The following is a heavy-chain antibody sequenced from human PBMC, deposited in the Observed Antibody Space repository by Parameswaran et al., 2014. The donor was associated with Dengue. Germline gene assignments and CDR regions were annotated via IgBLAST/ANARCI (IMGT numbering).Heavy chain of an antibody. J-gene: IGHJ6*02. Sequence: RWIRQPPGKGLEWIGYIYYSGSTDYNPSLKSRVTISVDTSKNQFSLKLSSVTAADTAVYYCARDKWGYCGSTSCYPSYYYGMDVWGQGTTVTVSS. CDR3: ARDKWGYCGSTSCYPSYYYGMDV. D-gene: IGHD2-2*01. CDR2: IYYSGST. V-gene: IGHV4-59*01.